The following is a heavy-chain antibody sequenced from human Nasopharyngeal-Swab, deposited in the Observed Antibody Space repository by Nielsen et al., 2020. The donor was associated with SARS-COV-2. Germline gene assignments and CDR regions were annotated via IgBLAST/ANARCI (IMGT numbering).Heavy chain of an antibody. D-gene: IGHD6-19*01. V-gene: IGHV4-34*01. CDR2: INHSGST. J-gene: IGHJ4*02. CDR3: ASIIAVADTDY. Sequence: WIRQPPGKGLEWIGAINHSGSTNYNPSLKSRVTISVDTSKNQFSRKLNSVTAADTTVYYCASIIAVADTDYWGQGTLVTVSS.